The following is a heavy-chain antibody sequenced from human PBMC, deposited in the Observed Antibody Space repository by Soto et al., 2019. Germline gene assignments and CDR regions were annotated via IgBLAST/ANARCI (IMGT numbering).Heavy chain of an antibody. CDR1: GFIFGNFW. V-gene: IGHV3-7*01. CDR3: ARDFRAAGPTGFDY. D-gene: IGHD6-13*01. Sequence: GSLRLSCAASGFIFGNFWMSWVRQAPGKGLEWVANIKQDGSNKYYADSVKGLFTISRDNSKNTLYLQMNSLRAEDTAVYYCARDFRAAGPTGFDYWGQGTLVTVS. CDR2: IKQDGSNK. J-gene: IGHJ4*02.